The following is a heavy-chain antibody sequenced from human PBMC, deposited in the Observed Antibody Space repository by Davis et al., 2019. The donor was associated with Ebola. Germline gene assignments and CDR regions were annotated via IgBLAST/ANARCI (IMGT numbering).Heavy chain of an antibody. CDR3: ARDQWLRGYYYGMDV. D-gene: IGHD5-12*01. J-gene: IGHJ6*02. CDR2: INHSGSS. V-gene: IGHV4-34*01. CDR1: GGSFSGYY. Sequence: SETLSLTCAVYGGSFSGYYWSWIRQPPGKGLEWIGEINHSGSSNYNPSLKSRVTTSVDTSKNQFSLKLSSVTAADTAVYYCARDQWLRGYYYGMDVWGQGTTVTVSS.